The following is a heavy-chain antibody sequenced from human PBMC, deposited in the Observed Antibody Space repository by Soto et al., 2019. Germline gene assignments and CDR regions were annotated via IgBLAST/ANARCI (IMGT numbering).Heavy chain of an antibody. CDR2: ISSSNTI. CDR3: AREGGDYYESSGSHGPFDY. CDR1: GFTFSDYY. J-gene: IGHJ4*02. D-gene: IGHD3-22*01. V-gene: IGHV3-11*01. Sequence: GGSLRLSCAASGFTFSDYYMSWIRQAPGKGLEWVSLISSSNTIYYVDSVKGRFTMSRDNAKNSLYLQMNSLRAEDTAVYYCAREGGDYYESSGSHGPFDYWGQGILVTVSS.